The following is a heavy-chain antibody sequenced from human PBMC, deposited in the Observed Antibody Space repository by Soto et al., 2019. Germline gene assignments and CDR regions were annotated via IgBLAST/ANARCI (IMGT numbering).Heavy chain of an antibody. CDR1: GFTFRSYA. J-gene: IGHJ4*02. CDR2: ISGSGGST. CDR3: AKARAQYYDFWSGYPVDY. V-gene: IGHV3-23*01. D-gene: IGHD3-3*01. Sequence: PGGSQRLSCTSSGFTFRSYAMSWVRQAPGKGLEWVSAISGSGGSTYYADSVKGRFTISRDNSKNTLYLQMNSLRAEDTAVYYCAKARAQYYDFWSGYPVDYWGQGTLVTVSS.